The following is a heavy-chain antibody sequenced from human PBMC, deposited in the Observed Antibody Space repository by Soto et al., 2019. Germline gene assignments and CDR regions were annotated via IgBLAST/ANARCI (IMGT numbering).Heavy chain of an antibody. D-gene: IGHD1-26*01. J-gene: IGHJ1*01. CDR3: AKGPIGGSYYSEYFQH. CDR2: ISYDGSNK. Sequence: PGGSLRLSCAASGFTFSSYGMHWVRQAPGKGLEWVAVISYDGSNKYYADSVKGRFTISRDNSKNTLYLQMNSLRAEDTAVYYCAKGPIGGSYYSEYFQHWGQGTLVTVSS. CDR1: GFTFSSYG. V-gene: IGHV3-30*18.